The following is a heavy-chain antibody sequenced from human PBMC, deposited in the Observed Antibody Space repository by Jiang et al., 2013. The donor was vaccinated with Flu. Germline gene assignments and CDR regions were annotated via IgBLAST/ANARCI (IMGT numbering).Heavy chain of an antibody. D-gene: IGHD5-18*01. CDR3: ARGVGGYSHGYVLY. CDR2: VIPIFGKT. Sequence: QLVESGAEVKKPGSSVKVSCKASGGSFSSYAISWVRQAPGQGLEWVGGVIPIFGKTDYAQKFQGRVTITADRSTDTAYMELSSLRSQDTAVYYCARGVGGYSHGYVLYWGQGTLVTVSS. CDR1: GGSFSSYA. J-gene: IGHJ4*02. V-gene: IGHV1-69*06.